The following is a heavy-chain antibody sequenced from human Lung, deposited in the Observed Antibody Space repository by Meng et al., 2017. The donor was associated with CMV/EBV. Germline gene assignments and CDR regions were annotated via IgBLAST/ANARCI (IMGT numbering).Heavy chain of an antibody. CDR1: GGSFSGYY. CDR2: INHSGST. CDR3: ARGRYDFWSGYYRGYFDY. Sequence: SETLSLTCAVYGGSFSGYYWSWIRQPPGKGLEWIGEINHSGSTNYNPSLKSRVTISVDTSKNQFSLKLSSVTAADTAVYYCARGRYDFWSGYYRGYFDYWGQGTXVTVYS. J-gene: IGHJ4*02. V-gene: IGHV4-34*01. D-gene: IGHD3-3*01.